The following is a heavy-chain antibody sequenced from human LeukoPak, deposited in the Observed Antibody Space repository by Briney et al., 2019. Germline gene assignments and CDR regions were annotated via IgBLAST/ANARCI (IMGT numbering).Heavy chain of an antibody. D-gene: IGHD1-7*01. J-gene: IGHJ6*03. V-gene: IGHV4-59*01. Sequence: KASETLSLTCTVSGGSISSYYWSWIRQPPGKGLEWIGHIYYSGSTNYNPSLKSRVTISVDTSKNQFSLKLTSVTAADTAVYYCARAELGAYYYYYYMDVWGKGTTVTVSS. CDR2: IYYSGST. CDR3: ARAELGAYYYYYYMDV. CDR1: GGSISSYY.